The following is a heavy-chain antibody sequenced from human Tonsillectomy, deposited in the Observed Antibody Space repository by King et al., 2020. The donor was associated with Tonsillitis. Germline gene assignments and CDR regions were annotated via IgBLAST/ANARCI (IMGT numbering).Heavy chain of an antibody. CDR3: ARDVEKATIHDAFDI. CDR1: GGTFSNSA. CDR2: IIPIFATA. J-gene: IGHJ3*02. V-gene: IGHV1-69*01. D-gene: IGHD5-24*01. Sequence: QLVQSGAELKKPGSSVKVSCKASGGTFSNSAISWVRQAPGQGLEWMGGIIPIFATAHYAQNFQGRVTFTADDSPSTAYMELTSLLSEDTAVYYCARDVEKATIHDAFDIWGQGTLVTVSS.